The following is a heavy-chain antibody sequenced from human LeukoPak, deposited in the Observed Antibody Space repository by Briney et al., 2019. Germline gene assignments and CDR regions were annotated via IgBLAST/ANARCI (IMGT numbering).Heavy chain of an antibody. V-gene: IGHV1-2*02. D-gene: IGHD6-13*01. J-gene: IGHJ6*03. Sequence: ASVKVSCKASGYTFTAYYIHWVRQAPGQGLEWMGWIHPNRGDTGYAQKFQGRVTMTRDTSISTAYLEMSGLGSDDSAVYYCARVGIAAAVRDYYYYYMDVWGKGTTVTISS. CDR1: GYTFTAYY. CDR2: IHPNRGDT. CDR3: ARVGIAAAVRDYYYYYMDV.